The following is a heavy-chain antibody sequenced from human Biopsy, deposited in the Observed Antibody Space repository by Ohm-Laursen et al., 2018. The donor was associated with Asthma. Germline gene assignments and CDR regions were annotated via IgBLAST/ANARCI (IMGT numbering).Heavy chain of an antibody. D-gene: IGHD6-19*01. CDR1: GFTFADYG. Sequence: SLRLSCSASGFTFADYGMSWVRQAPGKGLDWVSGINWNGGSTGYADSVKGRLTISRDNAKNSLYLQMNSLRAEDTALYHCGRDMGGFGSGWFPVEFWGQGTLVTVSS. J-gene: IGHJ4*02. V-gene: IGHV3-20*01. CDR3: GRDMGGFGSGWFPVEF. CDR2: INWNGGST.